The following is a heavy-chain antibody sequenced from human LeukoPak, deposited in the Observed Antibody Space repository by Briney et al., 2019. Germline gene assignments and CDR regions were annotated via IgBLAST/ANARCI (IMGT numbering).Heavy chain of an antibody. J-gene: IGHJ4*02. D-gene: IGHD3-22*01. CDR2: INPDGSST. Sequence: PGGSLRLSCAASGLSFSNYWMHWGRQTPGKGLVWVSRINPDGSSTSYADSVKGRFTISRDNVKNTLYLQMNSLRAEDTAVYYCARDSTPYDSSGYCYDYWGQGTLVTVSS. CDR3: ARDSTPYDSSGYCYDY. V-gene: IGHV3-74*01. CDR1: GLSFSNYW.